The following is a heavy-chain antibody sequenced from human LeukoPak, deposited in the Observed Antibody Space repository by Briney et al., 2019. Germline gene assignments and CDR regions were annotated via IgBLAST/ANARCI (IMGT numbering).Heavy chain of an antibody. CDR3: ARGNPVYYYGSGSDYYYYYYGMDV. J-gene: IGHJ6*02. Sequence: SVKVSCKASGGTFSSYAISWVRQAPGQGLEWMGGIIPIFGTANYAQKFQGRVTITADESTSTAYMELSSLRSEDTAVYYCARGNPVYYYGSGSDYYYYYYGMDVWGQGTTVTVSS. D-gene: IGHD3-10*01. V-gene: IGHV1-69*01. CDR2: IIPIFGTA. CDR1: GGTFSSYA.